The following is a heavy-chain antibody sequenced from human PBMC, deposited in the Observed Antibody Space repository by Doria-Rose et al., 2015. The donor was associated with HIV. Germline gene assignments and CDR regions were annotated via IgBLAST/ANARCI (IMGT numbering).Heavy chain of an antibody. CDR3: ARARNYGFPHFFDF. J-gene: IGHJ4*02. D-gene: IGHD3-10*01. V-gene: IGHV4-30-4*01. CDR1: GDSISSGDSF. Sequence: QVQLQESGPGLVRPSQTLSLTCTVSGDSISSGDSFWSWIRQPPGKGPEWIGYISSSATTYYYPSLRGRLTISLDASKNQFSLNLNSVTAADTAVYYCARARNYGFPHFFDFWGQGTLVTVSS. CDR2: ISSSATT.